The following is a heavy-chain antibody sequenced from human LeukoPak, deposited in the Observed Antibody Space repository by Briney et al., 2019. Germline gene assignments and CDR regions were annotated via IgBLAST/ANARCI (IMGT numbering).Heavy chain of an antibody. V-gene: IGHV1-69*13. CDR1: GGTFSSYA. D-gene: IGHD3-22*01. CDR3: ARDRGYYDSSGYEN. J-gene: IGHJ4*02. Sequence: GASVKVSCKASGGTFSSYAISWVRQAPGQGLEWMGGIIPIFGTANYAQKFQGRVTVTADESTSTAYMELSSLRSEDTAVYYCARDRGYYDSSGYENWGQGTLVTVSS. CDR2: IIPIFGTA.